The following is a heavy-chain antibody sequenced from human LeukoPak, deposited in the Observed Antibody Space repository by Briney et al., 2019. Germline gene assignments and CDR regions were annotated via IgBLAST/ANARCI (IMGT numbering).Heavy chain of an antibody. Sequence: RPSETLSLTCTVSGGSISSYYWSWIRQPPGKGLEWIGYIYYSGSTNYNPSLKSRVTISVDTSKNQFSLKLSSVTAADTAVYYCAGAHKLNAFDIWGQGTMVTVSS. V-gene: IGHV4-59*01. CDR3: AGAHKLNAFDI. CDR2: IYYSGST. D-gene: IGHD1-1*01. J-gene: IGHJ3*02. CDR1: GGSISSYY.